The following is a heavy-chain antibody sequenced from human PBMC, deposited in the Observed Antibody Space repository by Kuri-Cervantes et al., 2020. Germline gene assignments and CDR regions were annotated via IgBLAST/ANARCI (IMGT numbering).Heavy chain of an antibody. J-gene: IGHJ6*02. V-gene: IGHV3-30*18. CDR1: GFTFSSYG. CDR2: ISYDGSNK. Sequence: GGSLRLSCAASGFTFSSYGMHWVRQAPGKGLEWVAVISYDGSNKYYADSVKGRFTISRDNSKNTLYLQMNSLRAEDTAVYYCAKGLADGPYYYYGMDVWGQGTTVTVSS. CDR3: AKGLADGPYYYYGMDV.